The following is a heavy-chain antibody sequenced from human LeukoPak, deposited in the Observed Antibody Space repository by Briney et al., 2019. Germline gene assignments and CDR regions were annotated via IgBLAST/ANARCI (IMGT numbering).Heavy chain of an antibody. J-gene: IGHJ3*02. CDR3: ARGSIAVGPIISPGGFDI. V-gene: IGHV1-24*01. CDR1: GYTLTELP. CDR2: FDPKDIET. D-gene: IGHD6-19*01. Sequence: ASVKVSCKVSGYTLTELPMHWVRQAPGKGLEWMGGFDPKDIETIYAQKFQGRGIMTEDTSTDKAYMELSSLRAEDTAVYYCARGSIAVGPIISPGGFDIWGQGTMVTVSS.